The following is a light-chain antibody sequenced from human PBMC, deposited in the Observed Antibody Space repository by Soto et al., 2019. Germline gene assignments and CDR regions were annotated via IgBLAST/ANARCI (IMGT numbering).Light chain of an antibody. CDR3: QQSYNTPRT. J-gene: IGKJ2*01. CDR2: AAS. Sequence: DIQMTQSPSSLSASVGDRVTITCRASQSITSYLNWYQQKPGKAPKLLIYAASTLQSGVPSRFSGSESGTDFTLTISSLQPEDFATYYCQQSYNTPRTFGQGTKLEI. V-gene: IGKV1-39*01. CDR1: QSITSY.